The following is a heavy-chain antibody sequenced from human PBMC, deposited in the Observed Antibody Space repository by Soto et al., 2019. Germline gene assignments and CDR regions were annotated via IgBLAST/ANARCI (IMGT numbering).Heavy chain of an antibody. J-gene: IGHJ6*02. CDR2: IYYSGST. Sequence: PSETLSLTCTVSGGSISSSSYYWGWIRQPPGKGLEWIGSIYYSGSTYYNPSLKSRVTISVDTSKNQFSLKLSSVTAADTAVYYCASPMVRGATDYYGMDVWGQGTTVTVSS. CDR3: ASPMVRGATDYYGMDV. CDR1: GGSISSSSYY. V-gene: IGHV4-39*01. D-gene: IGHD3-10*01.